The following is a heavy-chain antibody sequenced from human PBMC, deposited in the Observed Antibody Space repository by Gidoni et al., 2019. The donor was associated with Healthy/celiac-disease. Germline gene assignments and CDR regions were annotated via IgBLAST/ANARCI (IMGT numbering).Heavy chain of an antibody. CDR2: IYYSGST. CDR3: ASGDYDILTGYPNFDY. V-gene: IGHV4-39*01. D-gene: IGHD3-9*01. J-gene: IGHJ4*02. Sequence: QLQLQASGPGLVKPSETLSLTCTYSGVSLSTSSYYWGWIRQPPANGLELIGSIYYSGSTYYNPSLKSRVTISVDTSKNQFSLKLSSVTAADTAVYYCASGDYDILTGYPNFDYWGQGTLVTVSS. CDR1: GVSLSTSSYY.